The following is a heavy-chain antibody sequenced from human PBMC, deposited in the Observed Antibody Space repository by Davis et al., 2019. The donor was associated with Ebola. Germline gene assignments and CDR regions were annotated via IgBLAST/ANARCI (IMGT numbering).Heavy chain of an antibody. V-gene: IGHV1-2*02. Sequence: ASVKVSCKASGYTFTGYYMHWVRQAPGQGLEWMGWINPNSGGTNYAQKFQGRVTMTRDTSISTAYMELSRLRSDDTAVYYCAREYSSFSRDYYYGMDVWGQGTTVTVSS. CDR2: INPNSGGT. J-gene: IGHJ6*02. CDR1: GYTFTGYY. CDR3: AREYSSFSRDYYYGMDV. D-gene: IGHD6-6*01.